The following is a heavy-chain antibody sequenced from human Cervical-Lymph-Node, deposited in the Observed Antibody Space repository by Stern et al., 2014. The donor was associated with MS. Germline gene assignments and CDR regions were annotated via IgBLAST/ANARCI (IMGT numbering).Heavy chain of an antibody. CDR3: AKFSLYETSGYYPSYFDF. CDR2: LSGSGGST. J-gene: IGHJ4*02. Sequence: EVQLVESGGGLVQPGGSLRLTCAASGFTFSGYAMTWVRQTPAKGLEWVAGLSGSGGSTYYADSVDGRFTISRDNSKNTLYLQMDSLGVGDTAVYYCAKFSLYETSGYYPSYFDFWGQGTLITVSS. CDR1: GFTFSGYA. D-gene: IGHD3-22*01. V-gene: IGHV3-23*04.